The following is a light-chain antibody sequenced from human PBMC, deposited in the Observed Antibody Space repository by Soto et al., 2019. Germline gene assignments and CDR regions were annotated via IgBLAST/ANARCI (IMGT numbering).Light chain of an antibody. J-gene: IGKJ1*01. CDR3: QQYGSSPQT. CDR2: GAS. CDR1: QSVRSNC. Sequence: EIVLTQSPGTLSLSPGERATLSCRASQSVRSNCLAWYQQKPGQAPRLLIYGASSRATGIPDRFSGSGSGTDFSLTISRLEPEDFAVYYCQQYGSSPQTFGQGTKVE. V-gene: IGKV3-20*01.